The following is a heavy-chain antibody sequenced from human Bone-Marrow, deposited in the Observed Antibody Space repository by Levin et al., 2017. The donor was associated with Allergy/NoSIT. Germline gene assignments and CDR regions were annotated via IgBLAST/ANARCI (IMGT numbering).Heavy chain of an antibody. V-gene: IGHV3-30*18. D-gene: IGHD3-10*01. CDR3: AKYRYSGSGTYSSRPMDV. J-gene: IGHJ6*02. Sequence: GGSLRLSCAASEFTFSSYGMHWVRQAPGEGLEWVAVISFDGSSKDYADSVKGRFTISRDDFKNTLYLQMNTLRAEDTAVYYCAKYRYSGSGTYSSRPMDVWGQGTTVIVSS. CDR2: ISFDGSSK. CDR1: EFTFSSYG.